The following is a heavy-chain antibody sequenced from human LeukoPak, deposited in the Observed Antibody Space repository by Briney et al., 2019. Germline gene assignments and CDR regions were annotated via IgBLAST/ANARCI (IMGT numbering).Heavy chain of an antibody. D-gene: IGHD1-1*01. CDR3: AKGYGEAYYYYYMDV. V-gene: IGHV3-9*01. J-gene: IGHJ6*03. CDR1: GFSFGDYG. CDR2: INWNSNSI. Sequence: GASLSLSYAASGFSFGDYGMECVRQPRGRGRGWVSVINWNSNSIGYADSVKGRFIISRDNAKNSLYLQMNSLRGEDTALYYCAKGYGEAYYYYYMDVWGKGTTVTISS.